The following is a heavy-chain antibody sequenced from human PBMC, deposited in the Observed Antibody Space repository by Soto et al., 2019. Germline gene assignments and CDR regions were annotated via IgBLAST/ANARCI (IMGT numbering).Heavy chain of an antibody. CDR2: IYPGDSTT. Sequence: EVQLVQSGAEVKKPGESLKISCKGSGYSFSNYWIGWVRQVPGKGLEWMGIIYPGDSTTRYSPSFQGQATISADKSISTAYLQWNSLKASDTAMYYCARRGTTDYYYYMDVWGEGTTVTVSS. J-gene: IGHJ6*03. CDR3: ARRGTTDYYYYMDV. D-gene: IGHD1-26*01. CDR1: GYSFSNYW. V-gene: IGHV5-51*03.